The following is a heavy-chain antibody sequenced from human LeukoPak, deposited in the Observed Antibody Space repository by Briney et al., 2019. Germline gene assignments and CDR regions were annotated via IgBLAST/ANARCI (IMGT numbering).Heavy chain of an antibody. CDR1: GFTLSTYN. Sequence: KTGGSLRLSCAASGFTLSTYNTHWVRQAPGKGLEWVSSITSSSTYYADSVKGRFTISRDNAKNSLYLKMNSLRAEDTALYYCARERVTTNAFDIWGQGTMVTVSS. V-gene: IGHV3-21*01. D-gene: IGHD5-12*01. CDR3: ARERVTTNAFDI. J-gene: IGHJ3*02. CDR2: ITSSSTY.